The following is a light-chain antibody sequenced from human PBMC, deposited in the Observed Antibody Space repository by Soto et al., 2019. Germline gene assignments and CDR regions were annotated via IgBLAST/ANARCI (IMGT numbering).Light chain of an antibody. Sequence: DIQMTQSPSTLSASVGDRVTITCRASQSVTNWLAWYQQKPGKAPNLLIYDAVRLQSGIPSRFSGSGSGTEFTLTISSLQPDDFATYYCQQYTTYPYTFGQGTKLEIK. CDR2: DAV. CDR3: QQYTTYPYT. CDR1: QSVTNW. V-gene: IGKV1-5*01. J-gene: IGKJ2*01.